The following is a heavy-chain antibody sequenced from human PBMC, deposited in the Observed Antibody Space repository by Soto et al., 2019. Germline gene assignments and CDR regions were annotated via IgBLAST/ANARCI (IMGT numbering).Heavy chain of an antibody. V-gene: IGHV3-23*01. CDR1: GFTFSNFE. D-gene: IGHD3-10*01. J-gene: IGHJ6*02. CDR3: ASGLIRGVMDPYYSYGMDV. Sequence: PGGSLRLSCAGSGFTFSNFEMHWVRQAPGKGLEWVAVISGSGDSTFYADSVKGRFTISRDNPTNTLYLRMNSLRAEDTAVYYCASGLIRGVMDPYYSYGMDVWGQGITVTVSS. CDR2: ISGSGDST.